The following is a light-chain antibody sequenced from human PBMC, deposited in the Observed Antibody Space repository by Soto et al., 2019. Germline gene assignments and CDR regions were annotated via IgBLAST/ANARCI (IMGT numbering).Light chain of an antibody. V-gene: IGLV2-8*01. CDR1: SSDVGAYNY. Sequence: QSVLTQPPSAPGSPGQSVTISCTGTSSDVGAYNYVSWYQQHPGKAPKVLIYEVSKRPSGVPDRFSGSKSGNTASLTVSGLQAEDEADYYCTSYAGSNNHVVFGGGTKLTVL. CDR2: EVS. CDR3: TSYAGSNNHVV. J-gene: IGLJ2*01.